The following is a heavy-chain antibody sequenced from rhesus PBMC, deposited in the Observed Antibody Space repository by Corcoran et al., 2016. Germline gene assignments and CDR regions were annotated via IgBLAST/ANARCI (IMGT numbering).Heavy chain of an antibody. CDR1: GFTFSDYY. Sequence: EVRLVESGGGLVQPGGSLRLSCAASGFTFSDYYMSWVRQAPGKGPEWVVFIKNKANWGTREYAASVKGRFTISRDYSKSIASLQMNSLKTEDTAVYYCARDGEYCTGSGCFDVWGPGVLVTVSS. CDR2: IKNKANWGTR. J-gene: IGHJ5-1*01. V-gene: IGHV3-116*02. CDR3: ARDGEYCTGSGCFDV. D-gene: IGHD2-21*01.